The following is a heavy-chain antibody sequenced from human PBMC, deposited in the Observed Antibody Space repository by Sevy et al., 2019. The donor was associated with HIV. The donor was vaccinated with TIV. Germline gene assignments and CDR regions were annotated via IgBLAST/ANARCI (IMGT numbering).Heavy chain of an antibody. CDR3: ARVPGYSSSWYLPH. D-gene: IGHD6-13*01. V-gene: IGHV3-7*01. Sequence: GGSLRLSCAASGFTFSSYWMSWVRQAPGKGLEWVANIKQDGSEKYYVNSVKGRFTISRDNAKNSLYLQMNSLRAEDTAVYYCARVPGYSSSWYLPHWGHGTLVTVSS. CDR2: IKQDGSEK. CDR1: GFTFSSYW. J-gene: IGHJ4*01.